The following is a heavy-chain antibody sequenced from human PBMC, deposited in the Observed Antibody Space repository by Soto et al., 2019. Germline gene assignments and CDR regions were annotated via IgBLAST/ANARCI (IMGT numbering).Heavy chain of an antibody. D-gene: IGHD3-10*01. CDR2: IYWDDDK. CDR3: AHNSITMIRGVFDS. J-gene: IGHJ4*02. V-gene: IGHV2-5*02. CDR1: GFSLSTSGVG. Sequence: QITLKESGPTLVQPTQTLPLTCTFSGFSLSTSGVGVGWNRQPPGKALEWLALIYWDDDKRYSPTLKNRPTISKDTTKNQVVLKMTNMDPVDIATYYCAHNSITMIRGVFDSLGQGTLVTVSS.